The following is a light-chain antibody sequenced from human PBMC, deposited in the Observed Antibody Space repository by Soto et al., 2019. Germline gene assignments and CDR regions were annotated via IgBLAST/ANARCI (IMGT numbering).Light chain of an antibody. CDR1: QSVSSSY. CDR2: GAS. Sequence: EIVLTQSPGTLSLSPGERATLSCRASQSVSSSYLAWYQQKPGQAPRLLIYGASSRATGIPERFSGSGSETDFTITISRLEPDDFAVYYCQQYGSSSWTFGQGTKVEIK. J-gene: IGKJ1*01. CDR3: QQYGSSSWT. V-gene: IGKV3-20*01.